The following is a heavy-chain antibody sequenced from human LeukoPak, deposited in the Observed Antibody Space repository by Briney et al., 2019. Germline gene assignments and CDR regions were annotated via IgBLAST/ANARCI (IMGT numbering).Heavy chain of an antibody. V-gene: IGHV1-2*02. CDR1: GYTFTGYY. CDR2: ISPNSGGS. J-gene: IGHJ4*02. CDR3: ARTPRGYSSGGSCQDY. Sequence: GASVKVSCKASGYTFTGYYMHWVRQAPGQGLEWMGWISPNSGGSNFAQKFQGRVTMTRNTSISTAYMELSRLRSDDTAVYYCARTPRGYSSGGSCQDYWGQGTLVTVSS. D-gene: IGHD2-15*01.